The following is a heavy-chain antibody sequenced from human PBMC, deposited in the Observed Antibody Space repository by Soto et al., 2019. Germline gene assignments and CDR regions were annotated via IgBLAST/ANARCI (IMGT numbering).Heavy chain of an antibody. CDR2: INSDGSST. D-gene: IGHD3-10*01. CDR3: AGNYYGSGSYNSIGH. V-gene: IGHV3-74*01. CDR1: GFTFSSYG. J-gene: IGHJ4*02. Sequence: GGSLRLSCAASGFTFSSYGMHWVRQAPGKGLVWVSRINSDGSSTNYAGSVKGRFTISRDNAKNTLYLQMNSLRAEDTAVYYCAGNYYGSGSYNSIGHWGQGTPVTVSS.